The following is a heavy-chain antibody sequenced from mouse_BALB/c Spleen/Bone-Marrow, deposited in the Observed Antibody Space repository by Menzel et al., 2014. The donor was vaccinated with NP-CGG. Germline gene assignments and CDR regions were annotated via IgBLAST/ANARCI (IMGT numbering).Heavy chain of an antibody. V-gene: IGHV14-3*02. Sequence: VQLQQSGAELAKPGASVRLSCTASGFNIKDTYMHWVKQRPEQGLEWIGRIDPANGNTKYDPKFQGKATITADTSSNTACLQLNSLTSEDTAVYYCAVYYYGSWGFAYWSQGTLVTVSA. CDR1: GFNIKDTY. CDR3: AVYYYGSWGFAY. CDR2: IDPANGNT. J-gene: IGHJ3*01. D-gene: IGHD1-1*01.